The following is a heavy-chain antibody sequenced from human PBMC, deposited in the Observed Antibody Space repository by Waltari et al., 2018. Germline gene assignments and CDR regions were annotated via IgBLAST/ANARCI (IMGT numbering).Heavy chain of an antibody. J-gene: IGHJ5*02. CDR3: ARGKRFDP. CDR1: GLPFSSYS. CDR2: ISSSSSYI. Sequence: EVQLVASGGGLVKPGGPLQPSCAASGLPFSSYSMNWVRQAPGKGLEWVSAISSSSSYIYYADSVKGRFTISRDNAKNSLYLQMNSLRAEDTAVYYCARGKRFDPWGQGTLVTVSS. V-gene: IGHV3-21*01.